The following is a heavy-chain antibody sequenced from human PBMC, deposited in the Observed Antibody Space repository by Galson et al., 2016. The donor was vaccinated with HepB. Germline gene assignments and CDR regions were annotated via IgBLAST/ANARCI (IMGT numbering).Heavy chain of an antibody. V-gene: IGHV4-39*01. Sequence: SETLSLTCTVSGASIRSRSFYWGWIRQPPGKGLEWIGSVYYDGRTSYNPSLQNRVTLSIDTSKNQFSLRLSSVTAADTSVYYCARLLGYDSSDIGGQGTLVICSS. CDR3: ARLLGYDSSDI. J-gene: IGHJ4*02. CDR1: GASIRSRSFY. D-gene: IGHD3-3*01. CDR2: VYYDGRT.